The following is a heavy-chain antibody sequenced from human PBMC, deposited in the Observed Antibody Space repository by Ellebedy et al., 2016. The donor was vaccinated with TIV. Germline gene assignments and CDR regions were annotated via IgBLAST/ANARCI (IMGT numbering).Heavy chain of an antibody. CDR3: ARQDMSTYGALDI. D-gene: IGHD3-16*01. CDR2: IYDGGGP. V-gene: IGHV3-66*04. J-gene: IGHJ3*02. CDR1: GIAVSSSY. Sequence: PGGSLRLSCAASGIAVSSSYMTWVRQAPGKGMEWVSLIYDGGGPYYAESMRGRFIISRDISKNTLYLQMNSLRGEDTAVYYCARQDMSTYGALDIWGRGTMVLVSS.